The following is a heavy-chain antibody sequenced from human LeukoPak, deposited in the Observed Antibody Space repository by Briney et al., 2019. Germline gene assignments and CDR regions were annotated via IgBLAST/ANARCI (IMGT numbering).Heavy chain of an antibody. V-gene: IGHV3-33*01. J-gene: IGHJ4*02. CDR3: ARDAVYSSSWQYY. CDR1: GFTFSSYG. CDR2: IWYDGSNK. Sequence: GRSLRLSCAASGFTFSSYGMHWVRQAPGKGLEWVAVIWYDGSNKYYADSVKGRFTISRDNSKNTLYPQMNSLRAEDTAVYYCARDAVYSSSWQYYWGQGTLVTVSS. D-gene: IGHD6-13*01.